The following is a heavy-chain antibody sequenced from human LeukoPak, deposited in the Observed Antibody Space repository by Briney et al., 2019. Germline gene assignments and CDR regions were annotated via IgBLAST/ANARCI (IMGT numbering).Heavy chain of an antibody. D-gene: IGHD6-6*01. CDR3: AREHSSSSGPVSDY. CDR2: ISSSSSTI. J-gene: IGHJ4*02. Sequence: PGGSLRLSCTASGFSFNSYNMNWVRQAAGKGLEWVSYISSSSSTIYYADSVKGRFTISRDNAKNSLYLQMNSLRDEDTAVYYCAREHSSSSGPVSDYWGQGTLVTVSS. V-gene: IGHV3-48*02. CDR1: GFSFNSYN.